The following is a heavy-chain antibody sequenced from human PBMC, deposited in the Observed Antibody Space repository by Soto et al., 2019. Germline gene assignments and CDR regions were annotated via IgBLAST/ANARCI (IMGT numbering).Heavy chain of an antibody. Sequence: PGGSLRLSCAASGFTFSSYAMHWVRQAPGKGLEWVAVISYDGSNKYYADSVKGRFTISRDNSKNTLYLQMNSLRAEDTAVYYCARDYSSSWYLKYYFDYWGQGTLVTVSS. CDR3: ARDYSSSWYLKYYFDY. CDR2: ISYDGSNK. D-gene: IGHD6-13*01. CDR1: GFTFSSYA. J-gene: IGHJ4*02. V-gene: IGHV3-30-3*01.